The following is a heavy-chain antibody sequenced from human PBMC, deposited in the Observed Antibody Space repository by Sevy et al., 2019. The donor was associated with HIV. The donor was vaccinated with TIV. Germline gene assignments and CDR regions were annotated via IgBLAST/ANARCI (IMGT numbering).Heavy chain of an antibody. D-gene: IGHD5-12*01. CDR3: AKATSGSIVATKTTYYYYYYGMDV. CDR1: GFTFDDYA. Sequence: GGSLRLSCAASGFTFDDYAMHWVRQAPGKGLEWVSGISWNSGSIGYAASVKGRFTISRDNAKNSLYLQMNSLRAEDTALYYCAKATSGSIVATKTTYYYYYYGMDVWGQGTTVTVSS. CDR2: ISWNSGSI. V-gene: IGHV3-9*01. J-gene: IGHJ6*02.